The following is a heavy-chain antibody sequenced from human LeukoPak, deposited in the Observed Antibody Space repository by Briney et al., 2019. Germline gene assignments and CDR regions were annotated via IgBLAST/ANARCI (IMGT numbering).Heavy chain of an antibody. V-gene: IGHV3-9*02. CDR1: GFTSDA. J-gene: IGHJ3*02. CDR2: ISWNSGTI. D-gene: IGHD4-23*01. Sequence: PGGSLRLSCLASGFTSDAMHWVRQSPGKGLEWVSGISWNSGTIGYADSVKGRFTVSRDNAKNSMYLQMNSLRVEDAALYYCAKSYINYGGNDADAFDIWGQGTMVTVSS. CDR3: AKSYINYGGNDADAFDI.